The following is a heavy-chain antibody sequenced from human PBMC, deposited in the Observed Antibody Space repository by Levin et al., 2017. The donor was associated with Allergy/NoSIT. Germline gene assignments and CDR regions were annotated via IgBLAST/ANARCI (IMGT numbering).Heavy chain of an antibody. J-gene: IGHJ4*02. V-gene: IGHV3-64*01. CDR2: ISSNGGST. CDR3: ARGGQGQWLATTNLFDY. Sequence: GGSLRLSCAASGFTFSSYAMHWVRQAPGKGLEYVSAISSNGGSTYYANSVNGRFTISRDNSKNTLYLQMGSLRAEDMAVYYCARGGQGQWLATTNLFDYWGQGTLVTVSS. D-gene: IGHD6-19*01. CDR1: GFTFSSYA.